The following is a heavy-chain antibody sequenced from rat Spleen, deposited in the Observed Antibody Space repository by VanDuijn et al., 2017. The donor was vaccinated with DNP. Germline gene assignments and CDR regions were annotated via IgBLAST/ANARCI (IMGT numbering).Heavy chain of an antibody. V-gene: IGHV5-7*01. J-gene: IGHJ1*01. CDR2: ISYDGSST. CDR1: GFTFSDYN. Sequence: EVQLVESGGGLVQPGRSLKLSCAASGFTFSDYNMAWVRQAPEKGLEWVATISYDGSSTYYRDSVKGRFTISRDNAKSTLYLQMDSLRSEDTATYYCARHWYFDFWGPGTMVTVSS. CDR3: ARHWYFDF.